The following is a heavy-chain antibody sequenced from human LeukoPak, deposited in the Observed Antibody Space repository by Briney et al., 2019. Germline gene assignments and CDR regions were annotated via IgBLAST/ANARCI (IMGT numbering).Heavy chain of an antibody. D-gene: IGHD5-18*01. Sequence: PGGSLRLSCAASGFTFGSYAMGWVRRAPEKGLEWVSAISSSGASKYYADSVKGRFTISRDNSKNTLYLQMDSLRAEDTAVYYCASHRGYSYGQGWYFDLWGRGTLVTVSS. J-gene: IGHJ2*01. CDR2: ISSSGASK. V-gene: IGHV3-23*01. CDR1: GFTFGSYA. CDR3: ASHRGYSYGQGWYFDL.